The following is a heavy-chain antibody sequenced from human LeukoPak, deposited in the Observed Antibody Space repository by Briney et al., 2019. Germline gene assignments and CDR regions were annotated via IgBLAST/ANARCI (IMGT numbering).Heavy chain of an antibody. CDR1: GFTFSSYG. CDR3: VRDKAAAGTYWFDP. CDR2: IWYDGSNK. V-gene: IGHV3-33*01. D-gene: IGHD6-13*01. J-gene: IGHJ5*02. Sequence: GGSLRLSCAASGFTFSSYGMHWVRQAPGKGLEWVAVIWYDGSNKYYADSVKGRFIISRDNSKNTLYLQMNSLRAEDTAVYYCVRDKAAAGTYWFDPWGQGTLVTVSS.